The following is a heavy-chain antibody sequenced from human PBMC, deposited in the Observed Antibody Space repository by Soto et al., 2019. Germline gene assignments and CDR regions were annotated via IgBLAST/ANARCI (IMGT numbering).Heavy chain of an antibody. Sequence: QVQLVQSGAEVKKPGSSVKVSCKASGGTFSTYSISWVRQAPGQGLEWMGGIIPIFGTTNYAQQLQGRVTITADESTNTAYLELSSLRSEDTAVYYCARAPPYCPGGRCYSGHHYYYYVIDVWGQGTTVTVSS. V-gene: IGHV1-69*01. CDR2: IIPIFGTT. CDR3: ARAPPYCPGGRCYSGHHYYYYVIDV. CDR1: GGTFSTYS. J-gene: IGHJ6*02. D-gene: IGHD2-15*01.